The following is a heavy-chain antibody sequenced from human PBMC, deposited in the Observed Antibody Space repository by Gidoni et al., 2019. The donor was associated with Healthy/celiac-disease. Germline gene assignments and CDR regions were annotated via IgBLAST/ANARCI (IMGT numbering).Heavy chain of an antibody. Sequence: QVQLVESGGGVVQPGRSLGLHFPASGLTFSSYGMHWVRQATGKGLEWVAVISYYGSNKYYADSVKGRFTISRDNSKNTLYLQMNSLRAEDTAVYYCAKEYSYGSQRAFDYWGQGTLVTVSS. D-gene: IGHD5-18*01. CDR1: GLTFSSYG. V-gene: IGHV3-30*18. CDR3: AKEYSYGSQRAFDY. CDR2: ISYYGSNK. J-gene: IGHJ4*02.